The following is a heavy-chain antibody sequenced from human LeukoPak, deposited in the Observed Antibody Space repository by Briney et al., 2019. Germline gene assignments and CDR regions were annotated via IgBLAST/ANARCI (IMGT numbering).Heavy chain of an antibody. D-gene: IGHD3-10*01. CDR2: INHSGST. Sequence: PSKTLSLTCAVYGGSFSGYYWSWIRQPPGKGLGWIGEINHSGSTNYNPSLKSRVTISVDTSKNQFSLKLSSVTAADTAVYYCASYRLGITMVPFDYWGQGTLVTVSS. V-gene: IGHV4-34*01. J-gene: IGHJ4*02. CDR3: ASYRLGITMVPFDY. CDR1: GGSFSGYY.